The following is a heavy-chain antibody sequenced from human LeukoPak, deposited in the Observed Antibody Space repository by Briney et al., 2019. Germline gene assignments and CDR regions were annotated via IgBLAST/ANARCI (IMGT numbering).Heavy chain of an antibody. CDR1: GYSFTSYW. Sequence: GESLKISCKGSGYSFTSYWIGWVRQRPGKGLEWMGIIYAGDSDTKYSPSLQGQVIISADKSINTAYLHWSSLKASDTAMYYCTRVRRGSLDAFDIWGPGTMVTVSA. J-gene: IGHJ3*02. D-gene: IGHD3-16*01. CDR3: TRVRRGSLDAFDI. V-gene: IGHV5-51*01. CDR2: IYAGDSDT.